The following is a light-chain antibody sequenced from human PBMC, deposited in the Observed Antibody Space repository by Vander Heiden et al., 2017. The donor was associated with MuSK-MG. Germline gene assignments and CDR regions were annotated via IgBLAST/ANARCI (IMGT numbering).Light chain of an antibody. Sequence: EIVLTQSPATLSLSPGEGATLSCRASQSVNSYLAWYQQRPGQAPRLLIYDTSNRATGIPARFSGSGSGTDFTLTISSLEPEDFAVYFCQQRSNWPITFGAGTKVEIK. CDR1: QSVNSY. CDR3: QQRSNWPIT. V-gene: IGKV3-11*01. J-gene: IGKJ4*01. CDR2: DTS.